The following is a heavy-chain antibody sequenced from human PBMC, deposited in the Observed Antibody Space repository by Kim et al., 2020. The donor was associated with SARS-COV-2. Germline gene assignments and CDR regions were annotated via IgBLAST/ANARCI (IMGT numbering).Heavy chain of an antibody. CDR3: ARDVLLWFRESPRYDAFDI. J-gene: IGHJ3*02. CDR1: GFTFSSYW. CDR2: IKQDGSEK. D-gene: IGHD3-10*01. Sequence: GGSLRLSCAASGFTFSSYWMSWVRQAPGKGLEWVANIKQDGSEKYYVDSVKGRFTISRDNAKNSLYLQMNSLRAEDTAVYYCARDVLLWFRESPRYDAFDIWGQGTMVTVSS. V-gene: IGHV3-7*01.